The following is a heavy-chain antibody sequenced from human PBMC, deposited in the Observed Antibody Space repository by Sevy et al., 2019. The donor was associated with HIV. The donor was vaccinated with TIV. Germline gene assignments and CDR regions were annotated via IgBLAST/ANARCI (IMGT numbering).Heavy chain of an antibody. D-gene: IGHD4-17*01. Sequence: GGSLRLSCAASGFIFSSYEMNWVRQAPGKGLEWISYIRNSGSALYYSDSVKGRFTISRDNTKNSLYLQMNSLRVEDTAVYYCAGDLPPSATTVAHFDCWGQGTQVTVSS. V-gene: IGHV3-48*03. J-gene: IGHJ4*02. CDR3: AGDLPPSATTVAHFDC. CDR2: IRNSGSAL. CDR1: GFIFSSYE.